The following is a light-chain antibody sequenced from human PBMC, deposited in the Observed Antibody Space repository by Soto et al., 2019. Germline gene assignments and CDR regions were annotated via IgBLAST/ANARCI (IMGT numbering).Light chain of an antibody. V-gene: IGKV3-20*01. CDR2: GAS. CDR1: QSVGPN. CDR3: QQYEAVVT. J-gene: IGKJ1*01. Sequence: VLTQSPATLSLYPGERATLSRRASQSVGPNLVWYQQKFGRALRLLIDGASTRATGIPDRFSGSGSGTDFTLTISRLEPEDVAVYYCQQYEAVVTFGQGTKVDIK.